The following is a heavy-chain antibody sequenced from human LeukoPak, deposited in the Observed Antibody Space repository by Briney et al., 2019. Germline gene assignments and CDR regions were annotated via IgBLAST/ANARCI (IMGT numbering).Heavy chain of an antibody. Sequence: SETLSLTCTVSGGSISTYYWGWIRQPPGKGLEWIGYSSSSGSTNYNPSLNSRVTISVDTSKNQFSLKLSSVTAADTAVYHCARHGGGYSHDYWGQGTLVTVSS. CDR2: SSSSGST. V-gene: IGHV4-59*08. CDR1: GGSISTYY. D-gene: IGHD1-26*01. J-gene: IGHJ4*02. CDR3: ARHGGGYSHDY.